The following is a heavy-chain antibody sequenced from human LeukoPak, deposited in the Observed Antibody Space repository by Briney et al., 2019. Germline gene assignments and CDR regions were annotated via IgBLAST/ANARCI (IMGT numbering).Heavy chain of an antibody. V-gene: IGHV1-2*02. D-gene: IGHD3-10*01. CDR1: GYTFTGYY. J-gene: IGHJ3*02. CDR3: ARFAWFGDTTDAFDI. Sequence: ASVKVSCKASGYTFTGYYMHWVRQAPGQGLEWMGWIYPNSGCTNYAQKFQGRVTMHRDTSISTAYMELSRLRSDDTAVYYCARFAWFGDTTDAFDIWGQGTMVTVSS. CDR2: IYPNSGCT.